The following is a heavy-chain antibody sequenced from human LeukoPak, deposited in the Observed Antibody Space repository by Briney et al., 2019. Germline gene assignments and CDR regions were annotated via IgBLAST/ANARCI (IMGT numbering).Heavy chain of an antibody. CDR3: ARSLMTTVTTARY. V-gene: IGHV4-39*07. CDR2: MYFTGNM. J-gene: IGHJ4*02. D-gene: IGHD4-17*01. CDR1: GGPLISSSYY. Sequence: SETLSLTCTVSGGPLISSSYYWGWIRQPPGTGLESIGNMYFTGNMYYSPSLESRVTISGDKSKNQFSLKLNSVTAADTAVYYCARSLMTTVTTARYWGQGTLVTVSS.